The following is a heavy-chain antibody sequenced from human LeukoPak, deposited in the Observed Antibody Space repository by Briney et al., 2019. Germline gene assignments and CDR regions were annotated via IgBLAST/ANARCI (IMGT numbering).Heavy chain of an antibody. CDR2: TYYRSKWYN. J-gene: IGHJ5*02. CDR1: GDSVSSNSAA. V-gene: IGHV6-1*01. Sequence: SQTLSLTCAISGDSVSSNSAAGNWIRQSPSRDLEWLGRTYYRSKWYNDYAVSVKSRITINPDTSKNQFSLQLNSVTPEDTAVYYCARGLEGPRNNWFDPWGQGTLVTVSS. CDR3: ARGLEGPRNNWFDP. D-gene: IGHD3-16*01.